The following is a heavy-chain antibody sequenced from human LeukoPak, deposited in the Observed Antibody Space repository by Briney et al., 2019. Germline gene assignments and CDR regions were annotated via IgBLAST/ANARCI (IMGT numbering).Heavy chain of an antibody. CDR3: ARAGGSLVFDY. J-gene: IGHJ4*02. Sequence: SETLSLTCTVSGGSISSSSYYWGWIRQPPGKGLEWIGSIYYSGSTYYNPSLKSRVTISVDTSKNQFPLKLSSVTAADTAVYYCARAGGSLVFDYWGQGALVTVSS. CDR2: IYYSGST. D-gene: IGHD3-16*01. V-gene: IGHV4-39*06. CDR1: GGSISSSSYY.